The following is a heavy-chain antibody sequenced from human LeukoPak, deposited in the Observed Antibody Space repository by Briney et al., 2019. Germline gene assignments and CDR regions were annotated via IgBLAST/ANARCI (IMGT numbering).Heavy chain of an antibody. Sequence: PGGSLRLSCAASGFTFSSYAMSWVRQAPGKGLEWVSAISGSGGSTYYADSVKGRFTISRDNSKNTLYLQMNSLRAEDTAVYYCARDLCSSTSCYFDYWGQGTLVTVSS. CDR2: ISGSGGST. CDR1: GFTFSSYA. J-gene: IGHJ4*02. D-gene: IGHD2-2*01. V-gene: IGHV3-23*01. CDR3: ARDLCSSTSCYFDY.